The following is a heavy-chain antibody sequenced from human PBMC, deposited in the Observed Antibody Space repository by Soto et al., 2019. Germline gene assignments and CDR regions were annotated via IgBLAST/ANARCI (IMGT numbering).Heavy chain of an antibody. CDR3: ASDQGDRNGMIV. J-gene: IGHJ6*02. CDR2: IYSGGNT. Sequence: EVQVVESGGGLVQPGGSLRLTCAASGFTVSSDYMNWVRQAPGKGLEWVSVIYSGGNTYYGDSVKGRFTISRDNPKNMLYLQMNSLRVEDTAVYYCASDQGDRNGMIVWGQGTTVTVSS. D-gene: IGHD1-26*01. V-gene: IGHV3-66*01. CDR1: GFTVSSDY.